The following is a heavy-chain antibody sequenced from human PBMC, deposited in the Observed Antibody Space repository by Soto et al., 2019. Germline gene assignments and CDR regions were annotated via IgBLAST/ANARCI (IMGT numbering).Heavy chain of an antibody. V-gene: IGHV4-59*02. D-gene: IGHD6-19*01. CDR3: ARLHSGWSSGHGLDV. J-gene: IGHJ6*02. CDR2: IYNSGRT. CDR1: GASVSSYF. Sequence: SETLSLTCTVSGASVSSYFWSWVRQPPGKGLEWIGYIYNSGRTNYNPSLKSRVTISLDTSDNDFSLRLTSLTAADTAVYYCARLHSGWSSGHGLDVCGQVTTVTVSS.